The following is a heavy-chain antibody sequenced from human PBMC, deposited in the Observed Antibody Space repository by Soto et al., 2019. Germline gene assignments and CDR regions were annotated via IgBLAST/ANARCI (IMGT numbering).Heavy chain of an antibody. CDR1: GYTFTSYY. Sequence: ASVKVSCKASGYTFTSYYMHWVRQAPGQGLEWMGIINPSGGSTSYAQKFQGRVTMTRDTSTSTVYMELSSLRSEDAAVYYCARDVVATVHGSWFDPWGQGTLVTVSS. J-gene: IGHJ5*02. CDR3: ARDVVATVHGSWFDP. V-gene: IGHV1-46*01. CDR2: INPSGGST. D-gene: IGHD2-21*01.